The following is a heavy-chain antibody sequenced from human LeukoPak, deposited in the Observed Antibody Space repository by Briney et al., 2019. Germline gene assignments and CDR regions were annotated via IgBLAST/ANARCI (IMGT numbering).Heavy chain of an antibody. J-gene: IGHJ5*02. CDR1: GFTFSDSA. V-gene: IGHV3-73*01. CDR3: TVPQSGGNWFDP. Sequence: GGSLKLSCAASGFTFSDSAIHWVRQASGKGLEWVGRIRGKGFSDPPAYAASVKDRFTISRDGSESTAYLQMNSLKAEDTAVYYCTVPQSGGNWFDPWGPGTQVTVSS. CDR2: IRGKGFSDPP. D-gene: IGHD3-16*01.